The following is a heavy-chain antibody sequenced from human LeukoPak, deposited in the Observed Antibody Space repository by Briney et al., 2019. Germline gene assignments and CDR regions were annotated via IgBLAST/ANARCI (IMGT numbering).Heavy chain of an antibody. J-gene: IGHJ3*02. CDR2: ISGTGGST. CDR1: GFTFSSYG. D-gene: IGHD2/OR15-2a*01. Sequence: GGSLRLSCATSGFTFSSYGMSWVRQAPGKGLEWVSLISGTGGSTYYADSVKGRFTISRDNSRNMLYLQMNTLRGEDTAVYFRARAIELHDAFDMWGQGTMVTVSS. V-gene: IGHV3-23*01. CDR3: ARAIELHDAFDM.